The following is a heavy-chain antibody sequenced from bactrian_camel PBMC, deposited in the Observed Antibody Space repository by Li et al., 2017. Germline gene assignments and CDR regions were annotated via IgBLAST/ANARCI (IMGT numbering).Heavy chain of an antibody. V-gene: IGHV3S40*01. J-gene: IGHJ4*01. CDR1: GSAVSNLY. Sequence: DVQLVESGGGSVQAGGSLRLSCAASGSAVSNLYMAWFRQAPGKEREGVAVIRTGGGTTYYADSVKGRFTISQDNAKNTVYLQMNSLKPEDTAVYYCAADRGSRLGTPRLSNCRVWYTGGHQYWGQGTQVTVS. D-gene: IGHD1*01. CDR2: IRTGGGTT. CDR3: AADRGSRLGTPRLSNCRVWYTGGHQY.